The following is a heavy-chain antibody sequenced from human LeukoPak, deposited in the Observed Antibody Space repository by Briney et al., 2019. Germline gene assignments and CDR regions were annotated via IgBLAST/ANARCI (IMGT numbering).Heavy chain of an antibody. CDR1: GFTFHEFA. D-gene: IGHD3-16*01. CDR3: AKNLGPFDV. CDR2: IGDAGT. V-gene: IGHV3-23*03. J-gene: IGHJ3*01. Sequence: PGGSLRLSCAASGFTFHEFAMTWVRQAPGKGLEWVSSIGDAGTYYADSVKGRFTISRDNSKNMLYLQLNSLRAGDTAMYYCAKNLGPFDVRGQGTMVTVSS.